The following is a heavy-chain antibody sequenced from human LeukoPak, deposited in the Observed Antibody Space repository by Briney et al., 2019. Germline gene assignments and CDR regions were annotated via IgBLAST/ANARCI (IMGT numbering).Heavy chain of an antibody. CDR2: ISYDGSNK. CDR1: GFTFSSYG. CDR3: ARTQIMGSGSYEY. Sequence: GRSLRLSCAASGFTFSSYGMHCVRQAPGKGLEWVAVISYDGSNKYYADSVKGRFTISRDDAKNSLYLQMNILRADDTAVYYCARTQIMGSGSYEYWGQGTLVTVSS. J-gene: IGHJ4*02. V-gene: IGHV3-30*03. D-gene: IGHD3-10*01.